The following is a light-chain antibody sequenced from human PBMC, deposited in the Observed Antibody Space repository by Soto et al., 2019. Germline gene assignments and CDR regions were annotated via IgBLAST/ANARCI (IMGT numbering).Light chain of an antibody. CDR3: QQYDNPVT. J-gene: IGKJ4*01. CDR2: DGS. Sequence: DIQLTQSPSSLSASVGDRVTITCQASQDIMHYLNWYQQRPGKAPKLLIYDGSNLDTWVPMRFSGSGSGTDLTLTISSLQPEVRGTYYCQQYDNPVTFGGGTKVE. V-gene: IGKV1-33*01. CDR1: QDIMHY.